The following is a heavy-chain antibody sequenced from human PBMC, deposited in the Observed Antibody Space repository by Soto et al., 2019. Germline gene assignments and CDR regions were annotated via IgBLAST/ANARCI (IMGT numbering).Heavy chain of an antibody. J-gene: IGHJ6*02. CDR1: GGSISSGGYY. V-gene: IGHV4-31*03. Sequence: SETLSLTCTVSGGSISSGGYYWSWIRQHPGKGLEWIGYIYYSGSTYYNPSLKSRVTISVDTSKNQFSLKLSSVTAADTAVYYCARDEHYYYYYGMDVWGQGTTVTVSS. CDR2: IYYSGST. CDR3: ARDEHYYYYYGMDV.